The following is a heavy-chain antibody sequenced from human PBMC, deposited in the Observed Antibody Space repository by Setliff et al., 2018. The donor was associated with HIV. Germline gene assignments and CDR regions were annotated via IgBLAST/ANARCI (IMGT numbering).Heavy chain of an antibody. V-gene: IGHV4-61*02. D-gene: IGHD3-16*01. CDR1: GGSISSGRYF. CDR3: ARTPSRGGFDY. Sequence: SETLSLTCTVSGGSISSGRYFWSWIRQPAGKGLEWIGRIYTSGSTNYNPSLKSRVTISMDTSKNQFSLKLSSVTAADTAVYYCARTPSRGGFDYWGQGTLVTVSS. CDR2: IYTSGST. J-gene: IGHJ4*02.